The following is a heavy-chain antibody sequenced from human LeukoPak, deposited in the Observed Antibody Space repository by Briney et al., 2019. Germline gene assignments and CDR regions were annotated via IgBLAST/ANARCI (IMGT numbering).Heavy chain of an antibody. V-gene: IGHV4-59*12. CDR1: GGPISSYY. D-gene: IGHD3-10*01. CDR2: IYYSGST. J-gene: IGHJ5*02. Sequence: PSETLSLTCTVSGGPISSYYWSWIRQPPGKGLEWIGYIYYSGSTYYNPSLKSRVTISVDTSKNQFSLKLSSVTAADTAVYYCARVEKVLWFGEDAVKGGFDPWGQGTLVTVSS. CDR3: ARVEKVLWFGEDAVKGGFDP.